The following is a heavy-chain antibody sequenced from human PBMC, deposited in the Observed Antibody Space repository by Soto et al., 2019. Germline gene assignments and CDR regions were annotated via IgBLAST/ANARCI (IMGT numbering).Heavy chain of an antibody. V-gene: IGHV3-66*01. CDR1: GFTVSSNY. J-gene: IGHJ3*02. CDR3: ARFGAATVAFDI. CDR2: IYSGGST. D-gene: IGHD4-17*01. Sequence: GGSLRLSCAASGFTVSSNYMSWVRQAPGKGLEWVSVIYSGGSTYYADSVKGRFTISGDNSKNTLYLQMNSLRAEDTAVYYCARFGAATVAFDIWGQGTMVTVSS.